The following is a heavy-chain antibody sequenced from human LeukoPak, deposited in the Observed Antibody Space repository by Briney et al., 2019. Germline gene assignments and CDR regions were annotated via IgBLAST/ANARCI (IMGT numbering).Heavy chain of an antibody. D-gene: IGHD3-10*01. Sequence: SETLSLTCTVSGGSISTYYWSWIRQPAGKGLEWIGRIFTSGSTNYNPSLKSQVTISVDTSKNQFSLRLTSVTAADTAVYYCARQDYYGSGSKFDPWGQGTLVTVSS. CDR3: ARQDYYGSGSKFDP. V-gene: IGHV4-4*07. CDR1: GGSISTYY. J-gene: IGHJ5*02. CDR2: IFTSGST.